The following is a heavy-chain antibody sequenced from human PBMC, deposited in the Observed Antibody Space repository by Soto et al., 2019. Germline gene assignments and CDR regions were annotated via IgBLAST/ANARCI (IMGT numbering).Heavy chain of an antibody. V-gene: IGHV3-30-3*01. J-gene: IGHJ4*02. Sequence: QVQLVESGGGVVQPGRSLRLSCTASGFTFSNYAMHGFRQAPGKGLEWVAVISYDGSNKFYADSVKGRFTISRDNSKDTLSLQMDSLRTEDTAVYYCARDGDSYFDCWGQGALVTVSS. CDR1: GFTFSNYA. CDR2: ISYDGSNK. D-gene: IGHD4-17*01. CDR3: ARDGDSYFDC.